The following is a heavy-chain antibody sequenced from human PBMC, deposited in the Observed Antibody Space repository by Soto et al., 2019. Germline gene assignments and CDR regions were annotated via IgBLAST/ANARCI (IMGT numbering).Heavy chain of an antibody. CDR1: GGSISSGDYY. CDR2: IYYSGST. CDR3: ARDAGHGVMVDY. D-gene: IGHD2-21*01. J-gene: IGHJ4*02. V-gene: IGHV4-30-4*01. Sequence: PSETLSLTCTVSGGSISSGDYYWSWIRQPPGKGLEWIGYIYYSGSTYYNPSLKSRVTISVDTSKNQFSLKLSSVTAADTAVYYCARDAGHGVMVDYWGQGTLFTVSS.